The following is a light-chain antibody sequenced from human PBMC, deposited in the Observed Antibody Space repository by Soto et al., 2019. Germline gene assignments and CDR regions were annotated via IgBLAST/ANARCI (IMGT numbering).Light chain of an antibody. V-gene: IGKV1-27*01. Sequence: DIQMTQSPSSLSASVGDRVTITCRASQGISNYLAWYQQKPGKVPKVLIYAASTLQAGVPSRFSGSGSGTDFTLVISSLQPEDVATYYCQKYNSAPRTFGQGTKVEIK. CDR1: QGISNY. CDR3: QKYNSAPRT. J-gene: IGKJ1*01. CDR2: AAS.